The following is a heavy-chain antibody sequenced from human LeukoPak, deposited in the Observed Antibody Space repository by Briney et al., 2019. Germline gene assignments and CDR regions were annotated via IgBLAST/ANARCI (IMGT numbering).Heavy chain of an antibody. CDR3: ATTASTTHFDY. Sequence: SQTLSLTCTVSGGSISSGGYYWSWIRQLPGKGLEWIGYIYYSGSTYYNPSLKRRLTISVDTSKNQFSLKLSSVTAADTAVYYCATTASTTHFDYWGQGTLVTVSS. CDR2: IYYSGST. CDR1: GGSISSGGYY. J-gene: IGHJ4*02. D-gene: IGHD2/OR15-2a*01. V-gene: IGHV4-31*03.